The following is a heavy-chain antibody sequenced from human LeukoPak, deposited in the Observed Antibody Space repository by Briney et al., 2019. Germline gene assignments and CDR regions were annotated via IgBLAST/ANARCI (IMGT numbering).Heavy chain of an antibody. D-gene: IGHD3-10*01. CDR3: ARYGAIWFGGSKTFDY. CDR2: IKQDGSEK. V-gene: IGHV3-7*01. J-gene: IGHJ4*02. Sequence: PGGSLRLSCAASGFTFSSYWRSWVRQAPGKGLEWVANIKQDGSEKYYVDSGKGRFTISRDKAKNSLYLQMNGLRAEDTAVYYCARYGAIWFGGSKTFDYWGQGTLVTVSS. CDR1: GFTFSSYW.